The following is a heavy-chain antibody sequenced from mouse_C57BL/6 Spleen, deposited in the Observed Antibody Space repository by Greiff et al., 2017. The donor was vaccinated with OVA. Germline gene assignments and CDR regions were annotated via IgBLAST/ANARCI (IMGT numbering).Heavy chain of an antibody. CDR1: GFTFSDYY. CDR3: ARASDFYYAMDY. CDR2: INYDGSST. V-gene: IGHV5-16*01. Sequence: EVKLVESEGGLVQPGSSMQLSCTASGFTFSDYYMAWVRQVPEKGLEWVANINYDGSSTYYLDSLKSRFIISRDNAKNILYLQMSSLKSEDTATYYCARASDFYYAMDYWGQGTSVTVSS. J-gene: IGHJ4*01. D-gene: IGHD6-1*01.